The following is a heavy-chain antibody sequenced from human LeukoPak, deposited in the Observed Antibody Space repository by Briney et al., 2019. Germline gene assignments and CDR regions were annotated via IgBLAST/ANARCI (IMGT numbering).Heavy chain of an antibody. Sequence: GGSLRLSCAASGFTFSSYGMHWVRQAPGTGLEWVAVLSFDATNKYYADSVKGRFTISRDNSNNSLYLQMNSLRTEDTALYYCAKDMGPFGSGWYGFDYWGQGTLVTVSS. CDR3: AKDMGPFGSGWYGFDY. D-gene: IGHD6-19*01. CDR2: LSFDATNK. J-gene: IGHJ4*02. V-gene: IGHV3-30*18. CDR1: GFTFSSYG.